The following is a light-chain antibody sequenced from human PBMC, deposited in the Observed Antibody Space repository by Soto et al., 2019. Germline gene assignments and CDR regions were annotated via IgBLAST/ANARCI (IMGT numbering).Light chain of an antibody. CDR2: NAS. CDR1: QSVNCW. CDR3: LQYDTYPLT. V-gene: IGKV1-5*03. J-gene: IGKJ4*01. Sequence: DIQITQSPSTLSASVGEGVTITCRASQSVNCWLAWYQQTPEKAPKLVLYNASSVEGGVPSRFRRSGSGTEFTVTICSLRPDDFGAYYRLQYDTYPLTFGGGTKVDSK.